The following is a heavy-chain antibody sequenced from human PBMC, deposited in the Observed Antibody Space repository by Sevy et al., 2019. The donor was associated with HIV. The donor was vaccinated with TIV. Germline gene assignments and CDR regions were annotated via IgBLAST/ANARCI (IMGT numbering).Heavy chain of an antibody. CDR1: GFTFSSYS. CDR2: ISSSSSYI. CDR3: ARETYGDYPFDY. J-gene: IGHJ4*02. Sequence: GRSLRLSCAASGFTFSSYSMNWVRQAPGEGLEWVSSISSSSSYIYYADSVKGRFTISRDNAKNSLYLQMNSLRAEDTAVYYCARETYGDYPFDYWGQGTLVTVSS. D-gene: IGHD4-17*01. V-gene: IGHV3-21*01.